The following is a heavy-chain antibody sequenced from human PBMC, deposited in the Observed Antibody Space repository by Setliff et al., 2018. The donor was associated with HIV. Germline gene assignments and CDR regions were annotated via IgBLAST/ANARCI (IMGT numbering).Heavy chain of an antibody. V-gene: IGHV4-34*01. CDR1: GGSFSGFY. CDR3: ARGFSGDYLFTGYLDV. Sequence: KSSETLSLTCAVYGGSFSGFYWNWIRQAPGKGLEWIGEINHSRRTKYNPSLKSRVTISVDTSKNQFYLKLSSVTAADTAFYYCARGFSGDYLFTGYLDVWGKGTTVTVSS. J-gene: IGHJ6*03. D-gene: IGHD3-22*01. CDR2: INHSRRT.